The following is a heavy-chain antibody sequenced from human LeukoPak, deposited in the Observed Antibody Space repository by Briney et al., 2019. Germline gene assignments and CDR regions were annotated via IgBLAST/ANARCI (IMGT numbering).Heavy chain of an antibody. Sequence: PSETLSLTCTVPGGSISSGGYYWSWIRQHPGKGLEWIGYIYYSGSTYYNPSLKSRVTISVDTSKNQFSLKLSSVTAADTAVYYCARGILVAGIFAEYFQHWGQGTLVTVSS. CDR3: ARGILVAGIFAEYFQH. V-gene: IGHV4-31*03. CDR2: IYYSGST. CDR1: GGSISSGGYY. D-gene: IGHD6-19*01. J-gene: IGHJ1*01.